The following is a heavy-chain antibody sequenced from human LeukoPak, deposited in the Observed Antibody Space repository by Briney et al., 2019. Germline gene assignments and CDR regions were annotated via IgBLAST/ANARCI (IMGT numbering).Heavy chain of an antibody. J-gene: IGHJ4*02. CDR1: GFTFSSYG. Sequence: GGSLRLSCAASGFTFSSYGMSWVRQAPGKGLEWVSAISGSGGSTYYADSVKGRFTISRDNSKNTLYLQMNGLRAEDTAVYYCAKSLGYCSSTSCYGNDYWGQGTLVTVSS. D-gene: IGHD2-2*01. V-gene: IGHV3-23*01. CDR3: AKSLGYCSSTSCYGNDY. CDR2: ISGSGGST.